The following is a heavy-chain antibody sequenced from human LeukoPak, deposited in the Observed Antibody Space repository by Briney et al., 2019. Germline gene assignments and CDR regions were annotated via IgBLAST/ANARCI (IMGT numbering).Heavy chain of an antibody. V-gene: IGHV1-8*01. J-gene: IGHJ4*02. CDR2: MNPNSGNT. CDR3: ARGSTYYYDSSGYYYGY. Sequence: EASVKVSCKASGYTFTSYDINWVRQATGQGLEWMGWMNPNSGNTGYAQKFQGRVTMTRNTSISTAYVELSSLRSEDTAVYYCARGSTYYYDSSGYYYGYWGQGTLVTVSS. D-gene: IGHD3-22*01. CDR1: GYTFTSYD.